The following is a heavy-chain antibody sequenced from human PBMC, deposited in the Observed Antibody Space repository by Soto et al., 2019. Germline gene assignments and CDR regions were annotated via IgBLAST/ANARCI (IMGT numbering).Heavy chain of an antibody. J-gene: IGHJ4*02. D-gene: IGHD2-15*01. V-gene: IGHV1-24*01. CDR2: FDPEDGET. CDR3: ATAVVTTFDY. CDR1: GYTLTELS. Sequence: QVQLVQSGAEVKKPGASVKVSCKVSGYTLTELSMHWVRQAPGKGLEWMGGFDPEDGETIYAQKFQGRFTMNEATSTDTPYMELSSLRSEDTAVYYCATAVVTTFDYWGQVTLVTVSS.